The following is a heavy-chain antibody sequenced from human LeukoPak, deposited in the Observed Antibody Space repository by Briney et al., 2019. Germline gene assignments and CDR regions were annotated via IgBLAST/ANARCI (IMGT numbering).Heavy chain of an antibody. J-gene: IGHJ6*02. Sequence: SQTLSLTCTVSGGSISSGDYYWSWIRQPPGKSLERIGYIYYSGSTYYNPSLKSRVTISVDTSKNQFSLKLSSVTAEDTAVYYCAVVPAAIDDYYYYGMDVWGQGTTVTVSS. V-gene: IGHV4-30-4*01. CDR1: GGSISSGDYY. D-gene: IGHD2-2*01. CDR2: IYYSGST. CDR3: AVVPAAIDDYYYYGMDV.